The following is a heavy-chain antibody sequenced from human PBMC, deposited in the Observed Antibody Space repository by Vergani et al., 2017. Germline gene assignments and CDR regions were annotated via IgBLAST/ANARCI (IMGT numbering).Heavy chain of an antibody. Sequence: EVQLVQSGAEVKKPGATVKISCTFSGYTFTDYYMHWVQQAPGKGLEWMGLVDPADGERIYAATFQGRVTINADTSTDTAYMGLSSRRSEDTAVYYCATLTTLVALDALDIWGQGTMVTVSS. D-gene: IGHD4-23*01. V-gene: IGHV1-69-2*01. J-gene: IGHJ3*02. CDR3: ATLTTLVALDALDI. CDR2: VDPADGER. CDR1: GYTFTDYY.